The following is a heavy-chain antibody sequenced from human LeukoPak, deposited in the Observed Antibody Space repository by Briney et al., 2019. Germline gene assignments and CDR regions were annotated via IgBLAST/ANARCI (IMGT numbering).Heavy chain of an antibody. CDR1: GFTFSSYG. V-gene: IGHV3-30*03. CDR2: ISYDGSNK. CDR3: ALRSPLDY. Sequence: GGSLRLSCAASGFTFSSYGMHWVRQAPGKGLEWVAVISYDGSNKYYADSVKGRFTISRDNSKNTLYQQMNSLRPEHTAVYYCALRSPLDYWGQGTLVTVSS. D-gene: IGHD3-3*01. J-gene: IGHJ4*02.